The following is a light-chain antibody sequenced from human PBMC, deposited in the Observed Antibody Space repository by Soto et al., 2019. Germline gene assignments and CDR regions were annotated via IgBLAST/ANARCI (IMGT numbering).Light chain of an antibody. CDR1: QNVSTY. Sequence: EIVLTQSPATLSLSPGERVTLSCRASQNVSTYLAWYQQKPGQAPRLLIYDASDRATGIPARFSGSGSGTDFPPPIGTPEPEDSAGYSCQRRPNCLTSGPGTKWISN. CDR3: QRRPNCLT. V-gene: IGKV3-11*01. J-gene: IGKJ3*01. CDR2: DAS.